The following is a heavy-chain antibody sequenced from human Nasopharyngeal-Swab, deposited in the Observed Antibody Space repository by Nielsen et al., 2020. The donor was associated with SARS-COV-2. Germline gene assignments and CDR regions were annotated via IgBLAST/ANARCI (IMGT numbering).Heavy chain of an antibody. V-gene: IGHV3-30-3*01. Sequence: VRQAPGKGLERGAVTSYDGTNKYYADSVKGRFTISRDNSKNTLYLQMNSLRVEDTAVYYCAREVIIVGTTMTGADADDGLHWGQGTLVTVSS. CDR3: AREVIIVGTTMTGADADDGLH. D-gene: IGHD1-26*01. CDR2: TSYDGTNK. J-gene: IGHJ4*02.